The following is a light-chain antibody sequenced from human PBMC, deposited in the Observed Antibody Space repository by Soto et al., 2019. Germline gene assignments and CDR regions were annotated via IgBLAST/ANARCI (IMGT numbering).Light chain of an antibody. Sequence: QSALTQPPSVSGSPGQSVTISCTGTSSDVGSYNRVSWYQQPPGTAPKLKIYEVTNWPSGVPDRFSGSKSGNTASLTISGLQAEDEADYYCSSYTSSSTSAVFGGGTKLTVL. CDR3: SSYTSSSTSAV. V-gene: IGLV2-18*02. CDR2: EVT. J-gene: IGLJ2*01. CDR1: SSDVGSYNR.